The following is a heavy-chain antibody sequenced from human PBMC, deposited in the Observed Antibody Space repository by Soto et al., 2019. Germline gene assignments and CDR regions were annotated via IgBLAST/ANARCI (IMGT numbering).Heavy chain of an antibody. CDR3: ARDKAVAGYFDY. J-gene: IGHJ4*02. CDR2: IYYSGST. V-gene: IGHV4-31*03. D-gene: IGHD6-19*01. Sequence: PSETLSLTCTVSGGSISSGGYYWSWIRQHPGKGLEWIGYIYYSGSTYYNPSLKSRVTMSVDTSKNQFSLKLSSVTAADTAVYYCARDKAVAGYFDYWGQGTLVTVSS. CDR1: GGSISSGGYY.